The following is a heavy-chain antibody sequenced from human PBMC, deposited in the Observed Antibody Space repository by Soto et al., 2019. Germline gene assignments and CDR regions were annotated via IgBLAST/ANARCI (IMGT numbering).Heavy chain of an antibody. Sequence: QVQLVQSGAEVKKPGASVKVSCKASGYSFTSYGISWVRQAPGQGLEWMGWISAYNGNTNYAQKLQGRVTKPANTSPSTAFKDLRSLRPDETAVYSCASIWLTGTPDYFDYWGQGTLVTVSS. CDR3: ASIWLTGTPDYFDY. J-gene: IGHJ4*02. CDR2: ISAYNGNT. V-gene: IGHV1-18*01. D-gene: IGHD1-20*01. CDR1: GYSFTSYG.